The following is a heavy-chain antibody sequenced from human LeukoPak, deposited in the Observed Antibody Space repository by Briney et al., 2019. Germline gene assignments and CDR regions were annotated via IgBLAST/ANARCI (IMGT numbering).Heavy chain of an antibody. CDR1: GGSFSGYF. CDR2: IYYSGTT. V-gene: IGHV4-34*01. CDR3: ARVRNWEGFDY. J-gene: IGHJ4*02. Sequence: SETLSLTCAVYGGSFSGYFWGWVRQPPGKEPESIGNIYYSGTTNYNPSLKSRVTISVDTSKNQFSLRLSSVTAADTAIYFCARVRNWEGFDYWGQGTLVTVSS. D-gene: IGHD1-14*01.